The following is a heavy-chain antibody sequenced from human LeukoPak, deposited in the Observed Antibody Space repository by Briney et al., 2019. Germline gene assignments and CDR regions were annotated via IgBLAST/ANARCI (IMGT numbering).Heavy chain of an antibody. CDR1: GFTFSTDA. CDR2: SSGSGSST. D-gene: IGHD4-23*01. CDR3: AKQRVGGDAFDI. J-gene: IGHJ3*02. Sequence: GGSLRLSCAASGFTFSTDAMSWVRQAPGKGLEWVSVSSGSGSSTYYADSVKGRFTISRDNSKNTLYLQMSSLRAEDTAVYYCAKQRVGGDAFDIWGQGTVVTVSS. V-gene: IGHV3-23*01.